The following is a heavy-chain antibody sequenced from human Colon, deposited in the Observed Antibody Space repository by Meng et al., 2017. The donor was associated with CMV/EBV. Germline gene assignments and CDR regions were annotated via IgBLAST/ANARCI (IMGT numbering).Heavy chain of an antibody. J-gene: IGHJ4*02. CDR3: ARGSQSQRLLDY. V-gene: IGHV1-2*02. CDR1: GYTFTGYY. CDR2: INPNSGGT. Sequence: ASVKVSCKASGYTFTGYYIHWVRQAPGQGLEWMGWINPNSGGTYYAQKLQGRVTMTRDTSISTAYMELSSLTSDDTAVYFCARGSQSQRLLDYWGQGTLVTVSS. D-gene: IGHD6-25*01.